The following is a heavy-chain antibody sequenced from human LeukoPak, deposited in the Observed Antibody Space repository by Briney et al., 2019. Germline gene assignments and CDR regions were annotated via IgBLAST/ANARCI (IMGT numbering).Heavy chain of an antibody. CDR1: GGSISSSSYY. CDR2: IYYSGST. Sequence: SETLSLTCTVSGGSISSSSYYCGWIRQPPGKGLEWIGSIYYSGSTYYNPSLKSRVTISVDTSKNQFSLKLSSVTAADTAVYYCARVSWDTAPSVNFDYWGQGTLVTVSS. CDR3: ARVSWDTAPSVNFDY. D-gene: IGHD5-18*01. V-gene: IGHV4-39*07. J-gene: IGHJ4*02.